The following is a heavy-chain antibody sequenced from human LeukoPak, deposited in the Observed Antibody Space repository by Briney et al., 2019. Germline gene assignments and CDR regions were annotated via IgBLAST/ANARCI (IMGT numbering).Heavy chain of an antibody. CDR3: ARDYGTYRSYFYYYMDV. V-gene: IGHV1-69*04. CDR2: IIPILGIA. CDR1: GYTFTKYG. J-gene: IGHJ6*03. Sequence: ASVKVSCKASGYTFTKYGIAWVRQAPGQGLEWMGRIIPILGIANYAQKFQGRVTITADKSTSTAYMELSSLRSEDTAVYYCARDYGTYRSYFYYYMDVWGKGTTVTVSS. D-gene: IGHD1-26*01.